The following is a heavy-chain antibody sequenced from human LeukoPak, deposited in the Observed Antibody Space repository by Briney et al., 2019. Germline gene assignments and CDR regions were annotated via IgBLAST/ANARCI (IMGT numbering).Heavy chain of an antibody. V-gene: IGHV3-23*01. CDR1: GFTFSNYA. D-gene: IGHD5-18*01. Sequence: GGSLRLSCAASGFTFSNYAMSWVRQAPGKGLEWVSAISGSGGSTYYADSVKGRFTISRDNSKNTLYLQMNSLRAEDTAVYYCAKDIRAMVSHDAFDIWGQGTMVTVSS. CDR2: ISGSGGST. J-gene: IGHJ3*02. CDR3: AKDIRAMVSHDAFDI.